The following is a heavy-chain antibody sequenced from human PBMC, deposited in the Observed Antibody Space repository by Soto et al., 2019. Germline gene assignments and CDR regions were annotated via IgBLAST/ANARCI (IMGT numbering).Heavy chain of an antibody. CDR1: GGTFSSYV. D-gene: IGHD5-18*01. CDR3: ARSRGYSYGPDFDY. CDR2: IIPMFGIT. Sequence: SVKVSCKVSGGTFSSYVMTWVLQAPGQGLEWMGRIIPMFGITDYAPKFQGRVTITADKSTSTAYMELSSLRSEDTAVYYCARSRGYSYGPDFDYWGQGTLVTVSS. J-gene: IGHJ4*02. V-gene: IGHV1-69*04.